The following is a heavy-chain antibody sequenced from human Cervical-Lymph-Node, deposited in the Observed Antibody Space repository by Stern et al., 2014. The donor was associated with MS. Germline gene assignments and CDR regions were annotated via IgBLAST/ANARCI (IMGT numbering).Heavy chain of an antibody. CDR3: ARDTSSPERSDW. V-gene: IGHV3-53*01. Sequence: MQLVQSGGGVIQPGGSLRLSCTASGFTVSRDYMTLVRQAPGKVLEWFSLITNVGSTFYTDSVKGRFTISRDDSKNTVYLHMTSLRAEDTAMYYCARDTSSPERSDWWGQGTLVTVSS. CDR2: ITNVGST. D-gene: IGHD1-1*01. J-gene: IGHJ4*02. CDR1: GFTVSRDY.